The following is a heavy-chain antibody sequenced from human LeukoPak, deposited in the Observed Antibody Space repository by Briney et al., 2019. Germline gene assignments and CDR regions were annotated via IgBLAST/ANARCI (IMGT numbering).Heavy chain of an antibody. J-gene: IGHJ4*02. Sequence: GGSLRLSCAASGFTVSSNYMSWVRQAPGKGLEWVSVIYSGGSTYYADSVKGRFTISRDNSKNTLYLQMNSLKTEDTAVYYCTTTDGGNSGGWGQGTLVTVSS. CDR1: GFTVSSNY. CDR3: TTTDGGNSGG. V-gene: IGHV3-66*01. CDR2: IYSGGST. D-gene: IGHD4-23*01.